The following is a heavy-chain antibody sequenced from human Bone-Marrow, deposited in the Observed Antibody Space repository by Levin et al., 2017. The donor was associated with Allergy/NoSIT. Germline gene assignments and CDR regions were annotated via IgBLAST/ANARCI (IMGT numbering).Heavy chain of an antibody. J-gene: IGHJ6*03. CDR2: INHGGGT. Sequence: NSSETLSLTCAVYGGSFSGYYWSWIRQSPEKGLEWIGEINHGGGTNYSPSLKSRVTMSVDTSKNQFSLRLSSVTAADTAVYYCARIVRELDLKYYYHSYYMDVWGKGTTVTVSS. CDR1: GGSFSGYY. CDR3: ARIVRELDLKYYYHSYYMDV. V-gene: IGHV4-34*01. D-gene: IGHD1-7*01.